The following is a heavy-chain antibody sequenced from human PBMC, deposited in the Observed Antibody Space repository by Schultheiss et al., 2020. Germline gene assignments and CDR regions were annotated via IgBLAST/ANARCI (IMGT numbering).Heavy chain of an antibody. D-gene: IGHD1-26*01. CDR3: VKETAEGVGAQPLFEY. CDR1: GGSISSSSYY. Sequence: SETLSLTCTVSGGSISSSSYYWGWIRQPPGKGLEWIGEINHSGSTNYNPSLKSRVTISVDTSKNQFSLKLSSVTAADTAVYYCVKETAEGVGAQPLFEYWGQGTLVTVSS. CDR2: INHSGST. J-gene: IGHJ4*02. V-gene: IGHV4-39*07.